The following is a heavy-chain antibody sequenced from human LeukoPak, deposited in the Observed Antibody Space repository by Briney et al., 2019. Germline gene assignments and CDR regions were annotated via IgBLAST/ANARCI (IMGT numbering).Heavy chain of an antibody. CDR3: ARAGAWQIDP. V-gene: IGHV4-59*01. CDR1: GGSISSYY. Sequence: PSETLSLTCTVSGGSISSYYWGWIRQPPGKGLEWIGHIFYSGSTNYKPSLKSRVTISVDRSKNQFSLKLTSVTAADTAVYYCARAGAWQIDPWGQGTLVTVSS. D-gene: IGHD3-10*01. J-gene: IGHJ5*02. CDR2: IFYSGST.